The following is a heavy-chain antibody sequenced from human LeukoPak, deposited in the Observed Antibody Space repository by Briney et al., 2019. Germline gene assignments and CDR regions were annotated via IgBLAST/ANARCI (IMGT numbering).Heavy chain of an antibody. J-gene: IGHJ5*02. Sequence: SQTLSLTCAISGDSVSSNSATWNWIRQSPSRGLEWLGRTYYRSKWYNDYAVSVKSRIIINPDTSKNQFSLKLSSVTAADTAVYYCARCKPYYDFWSGYYISGSEVCNWFDPWGQGTLVTVSS. V-gene: IGHV6-1*01. D-gene: IGHD3-3*01. CDR1: GDSVSSNSAT. CDR3: ARCKPYYDFWSGYYISGSEVCNWFDP. CDR2: TYYRSKWYN.